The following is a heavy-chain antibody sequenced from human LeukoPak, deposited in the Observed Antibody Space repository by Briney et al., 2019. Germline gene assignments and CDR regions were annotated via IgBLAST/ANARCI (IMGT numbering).Heavy chain of an antibody. J-gene: IGHJ6*04. Sequence: GGSLRLSCAASGFTFSSYDMHWVRQAPGKALEWVAVISYDGSNKYYADSVKGRFAISRDNSKNTVYLQMNSLRVEDTAVYYCAREVRSYGMDVWGKGTTVTVSS. D-gene: IGHD3-10*01. CDR2: ISYDGSNK. CDR1: GFTFSSYD. CDR3: AREVRSYGMDV. V-gene: IGHV3-30*09.